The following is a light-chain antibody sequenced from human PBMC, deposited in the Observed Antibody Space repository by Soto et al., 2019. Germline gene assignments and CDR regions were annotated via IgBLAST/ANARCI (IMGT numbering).Light chain of an antibody. CDR1: SSNIGNNA. V-gene: IGLV1-36*01. CDR3: AAWDDSLNGPV. Sequence: QSVLTQPPSVSEAPRQRVTISCSGSSSNIGNNAVHWYQQLPGKAPKLLIYYDDLLPSGVSDRFSGSKPGTSASLAITGVQSEDEADYYCAAWDDSLNGPVFGGGTKVTVL. CDR2: YDD. J-gene: IGLJ3*02.